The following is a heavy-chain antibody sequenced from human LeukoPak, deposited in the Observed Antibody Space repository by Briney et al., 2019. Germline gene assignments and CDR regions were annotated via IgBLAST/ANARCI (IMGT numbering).Heavy chain of an antibody. J-gene: IGHJ4*02. CDR2: IQTSEST. D-gene: IGHD6-19*01. CDR1: GGSISSYY. CDR3: ARVGSGWSFDY. Sequence: SDTLSLNCTVPGGSISSYYWSWIRQPAGRGQEWIGRIQTSESTHYNPSLKSRVTMSVDKSKNKFSLKVNSVTAADTAVYYCARVGSGWSFDYWGQGTLVTVSS. V-gene: IGHV4-4*07.